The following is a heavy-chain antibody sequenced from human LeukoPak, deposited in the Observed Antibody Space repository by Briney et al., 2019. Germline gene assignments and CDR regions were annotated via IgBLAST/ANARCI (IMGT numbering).Heavy chain of an antibody. CDR2: IYPGDSDT. CDR3: ARHDVAVAGRYYGMDV. D-gene: IGHD6-19*01. V-gene: IGHV5-51*01. CDR1: GYSFTSYW. Sequence: GESLKISCKASGYSFTSYWIGWVRQMPGKGLEWMGIIYPGDSDTRYSPSFQGQVTISADKSISTAYLQWSSLKGSDTAMYYCARHDVAVAGRYYGMDVWGQGTTVTVSS. J-gene: IGHJ6*02.